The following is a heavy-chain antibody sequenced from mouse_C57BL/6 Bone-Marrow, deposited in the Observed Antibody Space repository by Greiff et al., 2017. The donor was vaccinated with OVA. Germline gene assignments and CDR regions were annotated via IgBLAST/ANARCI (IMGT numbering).Heavy chain of an antibody. Sequence: QVQLKQPGAELVRPGSSVKLSCKASGYTFTSYWMHWVKQRPIQGLEWIGNIDPSDSETHYNQKFKDKATLTVDKSSSTAYMQLSSLTSEDSAVYYCARCTTVRGFAYWGQVTLVTVST. D-gene: IGHD1-1*01. CDR2: IDPSDSET. J-gene: IGHJ3*01. V-gene: IGHV1-52*01. CDR1: GYTFTSYW. CDR3: ARCTTVRGFAY.